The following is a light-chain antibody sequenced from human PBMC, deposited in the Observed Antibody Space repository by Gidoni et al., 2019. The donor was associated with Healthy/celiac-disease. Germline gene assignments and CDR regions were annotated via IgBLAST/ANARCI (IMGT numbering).Light chain of an antibody. CDR1: QSVSSY. Sequence: EIVLTQSPATLSLSPGERATLPCRASQSVSSYLAWYQQKPGQAPSLLIYDASNRATGIPARFSGSGSGTDFTLTISSLEPEDFAVYYCQQRETFGQXTKVEIK. J-gene: IGKJ1*01. V-gene: IGKV3-11*01. CDR2: DAS. CDR3: QQRET.